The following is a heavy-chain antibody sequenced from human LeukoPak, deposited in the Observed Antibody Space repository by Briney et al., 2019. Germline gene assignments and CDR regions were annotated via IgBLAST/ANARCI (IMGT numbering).Heavy chain of an antibody. CDR2: ISSSSSTI. J-gene: IGHJ4*02. CDR3: ARAQLGRGVIKILDY. CDR1: GFTFSSYS. V-gene: IGHV3-48*01. D-gene: IGHD3-10*01. Sequence: GGSLRLSCAASGFTFSSYSMNWVRQAPGKGLEWVSYISSSSSTIYYADSVKGRFTISRDNSKNTLYLQMNSLRAEDTAVYYCARAQLGRGVIKILDYWGQGTLVTVSS.